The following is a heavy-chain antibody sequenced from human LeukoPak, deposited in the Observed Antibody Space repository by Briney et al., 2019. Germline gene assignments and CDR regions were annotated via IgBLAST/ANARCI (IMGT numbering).Heavy chain of an antibody. Sequence: GGSLRLSCAASGFTFSCYAMHWVRQAPGKGLEWVAVISYDGSNKYYADSVKGRFTISRDNSKNTLYLQMNSLRAEDTAVYYCAKEWFGELLYYFDYWGQGTLVTVSS. CDR1: GFTFSCYA. V-gene: IGHV3-30-3*01. D-gene: IGHD3-10*01. CDR2: ISYDGSNK. CDR3: AKEWFGELLYYFDY. J-gene: IGHJ4*02.